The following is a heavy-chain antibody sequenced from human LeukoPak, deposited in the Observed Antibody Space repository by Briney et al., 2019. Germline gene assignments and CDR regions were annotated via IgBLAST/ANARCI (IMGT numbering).Heavy chain of an antibody. CDR2: IYHSGTT. CDR3: ATIPFHGAGRIDQ. D-gene: IGHD3-10*01. Sequence: SGTLSLTCAVSGGSISSSSWWSWIRQPPGKGLEWIGEIYHSGTTTYNPSLKSRVTISVDKSKNQFSLKLSPVTAADTAVYYCATIPFHGAGRIDQWGQGTLVTVSS. J-gene: IGHJ4*02. V-gene: IGHV4-4*02. CDR1: GGSISSSSW.